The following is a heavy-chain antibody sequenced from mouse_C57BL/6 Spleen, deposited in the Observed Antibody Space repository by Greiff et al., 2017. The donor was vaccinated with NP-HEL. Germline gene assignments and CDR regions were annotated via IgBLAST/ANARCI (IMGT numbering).Heavy chain of an antibody. J-gene: IGHJ3*01. V-gene: IGHV1-18*01. CDR1: GYTFTDYN. CDR2: INPNNGGT. D-gene: IGHD2-1*01. CDR3: ARGNYGNPAWFAY. Sequence: EVQGVESGPELVKPGASVKIPCKASGYTFTDYNMDWVKQSHGKSLEWIGDINPNNGGTIYNQKFKGKATLTVDKSSSTAYMELRSLTSEDTAVYYCARGNYGNPAWFAYWGQGTLVTVSA.